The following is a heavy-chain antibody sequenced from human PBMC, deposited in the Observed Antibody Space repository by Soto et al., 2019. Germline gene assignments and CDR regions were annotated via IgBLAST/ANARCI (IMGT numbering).Heavy chain of an antibody. CDR1: GFTFSSYG. Sequence: QVQLVESGGGVVQPGRSLRLSCAASGFTFSSYGMHWVRQAPGKGLEWVAVIWYDGSNKYYADSVKGRFTISRDNSKNTLYLKMNSLRAEDTAVYYCARDPVRGLQSPPDYWGQGTLVTVSS. J-gene: IGHJ4*02. D-gene: IGHD4-17*01. V-gene: IGHV3-33*01. CDR3: ARDPVRGLQSPPDY. CDR2: IWYDGSNK.